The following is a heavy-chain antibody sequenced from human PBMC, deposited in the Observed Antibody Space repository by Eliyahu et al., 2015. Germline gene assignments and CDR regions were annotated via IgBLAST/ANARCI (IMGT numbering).Heavy chain of an antibody. CDR1: DGSIXXYY. CDR3: ARGFHDSSGYYYRDYFDY. CDR2: IYYSGTT. D-gene: IGHD3-22*01. J-gene: IGHJ4*02. V-gene: IGHV4-59*01. Sequence: QVQLQESGPGLVKPSETLSLTYTXXDGSIXXYYWXXIRQPPGKGLEWIGYIYYSGTTNYNPXXKSRVTISVDTSKNQFSLKLTSVTAADTAVYFCARGFHDSSGYYYRDYFDYWGQGTLVTVSS.